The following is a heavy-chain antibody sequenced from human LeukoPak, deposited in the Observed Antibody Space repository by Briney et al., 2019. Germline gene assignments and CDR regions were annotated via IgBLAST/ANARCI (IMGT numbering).Heavy chain of an antibody. Sequence: ASVKVSCKASGYTFTSYAMHWVRQAPGQRLEWMGWINAGNGNTKYSQKFQGRVTITRDTSASTAYMELSSLRSEDTAVYYCARDIYYDFWSGYDDAFDIWGQGTMVTVSS. CDR3: ARDIYYDFWSGYDDAFDI. CDR1: GYTFTSYA. D-gene: IGHD3-3*01. CDR2: INAGNGNT. V-gene: IGHV1-3*01. J-gene: IGHJ3*02.